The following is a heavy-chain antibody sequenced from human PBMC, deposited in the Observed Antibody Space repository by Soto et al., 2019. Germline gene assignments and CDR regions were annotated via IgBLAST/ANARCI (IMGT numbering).Heavy chain of an antibody. J-gene: IGHJ6*02. V-gene: IGHV3-73*01. D-gene: IGHD2-15*01. CDR1: GFTFSSYG. Sequence: GGSLRLSCAASGFTFSSYGMHWVRQAPGKGLEWVGRIRNKADSYATAYAASVKGRFTISRDDSKNTAYLQMNSLKTEDTAVYYCTRRSVCSGGSCYSSGFYAYYGMDVWGQGSTVTVS. CDR3: TRRSVCSGGSCYSSGFYAYYGMDV. CDR2: IRNKADSYAT.